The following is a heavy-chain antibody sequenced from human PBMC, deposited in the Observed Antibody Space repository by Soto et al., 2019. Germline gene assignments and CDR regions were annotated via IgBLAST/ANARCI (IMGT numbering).Heavy chain of an antibody. D-gene: IGHD6-13*01. CDR2: IYSGSSGPDT. J-gene: IGHJ4*02. CDR3: ARSDGYRSSWSFDD. V-gene: IGHV5-51*01. CDR1: GNSLTSYW. Sequence: EVQLVQSGAEVKKPGESLKISCRDPGNSLTSYWSAWVRHMPGKGLEWMGYIYSGSSGPDTLYRPSFQVQVTISADQAISTAYLQWGSLKASDTAMYYCARSDGYRSSWSFDDWGQGTLVTVSS.